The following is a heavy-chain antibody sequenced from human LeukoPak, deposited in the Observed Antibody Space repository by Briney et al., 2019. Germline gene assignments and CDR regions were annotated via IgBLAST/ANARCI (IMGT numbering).Heavy chain of an antibody. CDR1: GFTFDDYA. V-gene: IGHV3-9*01. J-gene: IGHJ4*02. CDR3: AKDNGYNFDY. CDR2: ISWNSGSI. Sequence: PGGSLRLSCAASGFTFDDYAMHWIRHAPGKGLEWVSGISWNSGSIDYADSVKGRFTISRDNAKNSLYLQMNSLRTEDTALYYCAKDNGYNFDYWGQGTLVTVSS. D-gene: IGHD5-18*01.